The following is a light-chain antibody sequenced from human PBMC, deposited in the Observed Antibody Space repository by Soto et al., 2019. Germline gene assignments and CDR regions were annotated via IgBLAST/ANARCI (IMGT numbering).Light chain of an antibody. CDR1: QSISGY. Sequence: DIQMTQSPSSLSASVGDRVTIPCRASQSISGYLNWYQQKPGKAPKLLIYAASSLQSGVPSRFSGSGSGTDFTLPISSLQPEDFATYYCQQSYSTPLTFGGGTKVEIK. CDR3: QQSYSTPLT. CDR2: AAS. J-gene: IGKJ4*01. V-gene: IGKV1-39*01.